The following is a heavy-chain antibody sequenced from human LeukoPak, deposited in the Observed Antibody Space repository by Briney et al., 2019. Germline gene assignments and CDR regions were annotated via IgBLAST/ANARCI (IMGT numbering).Heavy chain of an antibody. J-gene: IGHJ4*02. V-gene: IGHV3-21*01. CDR2: ISSSSSYI. CDR3: AREGGAAAGTDY. D-gene: IGHD6-13*01. CDR1: GFTVSRNY. Sequence: GGSLRLSCAASGFTVSRNYMSWVRQAPGKGLEWVSSISSSSSYIYYADSVKGRFTISRDNAKNSLYLQMNSLRAEDTAVYYCAREGGAAAGTDYWGQGTLVTVSS.